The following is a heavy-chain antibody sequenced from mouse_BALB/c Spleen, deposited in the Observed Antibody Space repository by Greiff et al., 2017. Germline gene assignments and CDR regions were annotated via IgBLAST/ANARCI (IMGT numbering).Heavy chain of an antibody. J-gene: IGHJ2*01. CDR3: ARAPTMITTRGYYFDY. CDR1: GFTFSSYA. V-gene: IGHV5-6-5*01. CDR2: ISSGGST. Sequence: EVKLVESGGGLVKPGGSLKLSCAASGFTFSSYAMSWVRQTPEKRLEWVASISSGGSTYYPDSVKGRFTISRDNARNILYLQMSSLRSEDTAMYYCARAPTMITTRGYYFDYWGQGTTLTVSS. D-gene: IGHD2-4*01.